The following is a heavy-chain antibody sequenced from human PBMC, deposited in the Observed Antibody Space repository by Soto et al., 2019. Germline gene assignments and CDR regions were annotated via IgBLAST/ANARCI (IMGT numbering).Heavy chain of an antibody. V-gene: IGHV1-69*01. CDR3: ARGVTDLGV. Sequence: QVQLVQSGAEVKKPGSSVKVSCKPSRDTCNKYAFNWLRHAPGQGLEWMGWIIPIFSSRNDAEKFQGRVTITADDSTSTAYMELRSMRFADTAVFYCARGVTDLGVWGKGTTVTVPS. CDR2: IIPIFSSR. D-gene: IGHD2-21*02. CDR1: RDTCNKYA. J-gene: IGHJ6*03.